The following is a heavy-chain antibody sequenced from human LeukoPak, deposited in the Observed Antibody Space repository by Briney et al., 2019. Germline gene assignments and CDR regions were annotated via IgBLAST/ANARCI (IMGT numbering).Heavy chain of an antibody. CDR3: ARRTTVTIPFGY. D-gene: IGHD4-11*01. CDR1: GGSFSGYY. V-gene: IGHV4-34*01. CDR2: INHSGNT. Sequence: PSETLSLTCAVYGGSFSGYYWTWIRQPPGKGLEWIGEINHSGNTNYNPSLKSRVAISVDTSKNQFSLKLSSVTAADTAVFYCARRTTVTIPFGYWGQGTLVTVSS. J-gene: IGHJ4*02.